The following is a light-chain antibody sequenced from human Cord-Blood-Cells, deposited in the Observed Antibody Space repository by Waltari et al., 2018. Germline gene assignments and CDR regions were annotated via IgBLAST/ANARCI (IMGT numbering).Light chain of an antibody. CDR2: EVS. V-gene: IGLV2-8*01. CDR3: SSYAGSNNYV. Sequence: QSALTQPPSASGSPGQSVTISCTGTSSDVGGYNYVPRYQPHPGKAPKLSIYEVSKRPSGVPDRFSGSKSGNTASLTVSGLQAEDEADYYCSSYAGSNNYVFGTGTKVTVL. J-gene: IGLJ1*01. CDR1: SSDVGGYNY.